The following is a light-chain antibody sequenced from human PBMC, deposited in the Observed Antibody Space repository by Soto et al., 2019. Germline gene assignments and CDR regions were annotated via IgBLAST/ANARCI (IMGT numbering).Light chain of an antibody. CDR1: SSNIATNY. CDR2: GNT. CDR3: ASWDDTLFGWV. J-gene: IGLJ3*02. V-gene: IGLV1-47*02. Sequence: QSVLTQPPLVSGTPRQGVTISCSGGSSNIATNYVYWYQLLPGTAPTLAFFGNTIRPPRVPDRFSGSRSGASATLVISGLRSEDDADYFCASWDDTLFGWVFGGGTKVTVL.